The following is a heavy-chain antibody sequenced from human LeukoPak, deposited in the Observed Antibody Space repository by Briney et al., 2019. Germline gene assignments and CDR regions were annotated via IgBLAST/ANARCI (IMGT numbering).Heavy chain of an antibody. CDR3: ARGAGGWLQPFDY. D-gene: IGHD5-24*01. V-gene: IGHV3-66*02. Sequence: GGSLRLSCAASGFTVSSNYMSWVRQAPGKGLEWVSVIYSGGSTYYADSVKGRFTISRDNSKNALYLQMNSLRAEDKAVYYCARGAGGWLQPFDYWGQGTLVTVSS. J-gene: IGHJ4*02. CDR1: GFTVSSNY. CDR2: IYSGGST.